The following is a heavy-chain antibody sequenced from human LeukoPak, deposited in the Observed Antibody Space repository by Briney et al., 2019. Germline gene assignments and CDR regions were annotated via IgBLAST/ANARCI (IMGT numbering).Heavy chain of an antibody. D-gene: IGHD6-19*01. V-gene: IGHV3-53*01. CDR2: LYTGGNI. J-gene: IGHJ4*02. CDR1: GFSVSDKY. Sequence: GGSLRLSCAASGFSVSDKYMSWVRQAPGKGLEWVSVLYTGGNIYYADFVKGRFTISRDSSNNMVFLQMNSLTAEDTALYYCAGGQMFTSGGFDNWGQGALVTVSS. CDR3: AGGQMFTSGGFDN.